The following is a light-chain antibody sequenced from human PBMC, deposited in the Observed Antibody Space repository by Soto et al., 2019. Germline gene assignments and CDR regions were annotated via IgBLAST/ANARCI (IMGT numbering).Light chain of an antibody. J-gene: IGKJ1*01. CDR2: GAS. CDR1: QSVGNN. CDR3: HQYGTSPRT. V-gene: IGKV3-20*01. Sequence: EIVMTQSPGTLSVSPGERVTLSCRASQSVGNNLAWHQQKPGQAPRLLIYGASSRATGIPDRFSGSGSGTDFNLTISRLEPEDFAVYYCHQYGTSPRTFSQGTKVDIK.